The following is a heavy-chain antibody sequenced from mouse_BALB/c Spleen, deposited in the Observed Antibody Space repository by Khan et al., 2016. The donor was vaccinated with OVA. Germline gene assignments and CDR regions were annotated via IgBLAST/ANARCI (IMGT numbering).Heavy chain of an antibody. V-gene: IGHV2-6*02. CDR2: IWSDGFT. Sequence: VQLQESGPGLVAPSQSLSITCTVSGFSLTSYGVHWVRQPPGKGLEWLVVIWSDGFTTYNSALKSRLSISKDNSKSHIFLKMNSLQTDDTAMYYCARGMYYFGSRYMDYWGRRTSVTVSS. J-gene: IGHJ4*01. CDR1: GFSLTSYG. CDR3: ARGMYYFGSRYMDY. D-gene: IGHD1-1*01.